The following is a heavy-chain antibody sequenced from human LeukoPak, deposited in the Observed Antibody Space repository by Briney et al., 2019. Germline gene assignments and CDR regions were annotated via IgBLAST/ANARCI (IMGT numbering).Heavy chain of an antibody. D-gene: IGHD3-10*01. CDR1: GVSLNNSY. Sequence: PSETLSLTCTFSGVSLNNSYWTWIRQPPGKGLEWIGYIYYSGSTNQTPSLKSRVTISIDPSTNQFSLNLTSVTAADTAVYYCARGYRVRGLDYFDYWGQGTLVTVSS. CDR3: ARGYRVRGLDYFDY. V-gene: IGHV4-59*01. J-gene: IGHJ4*02. CDR2: IYYSGST.